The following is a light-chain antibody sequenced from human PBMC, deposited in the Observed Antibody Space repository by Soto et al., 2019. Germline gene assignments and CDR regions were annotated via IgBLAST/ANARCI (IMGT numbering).Light chain of an antibody. CDR2: EAS. J-gene: IGKJ2*01. V-gene: IGKV1-5*03. Sequence: DIQMTQSPSTLSASVGDRVTITCRASQSISSWLAWYQQKPGAAPKLLIYEASTLESGVPSRFSGSRSGTEFTLTVSSLQPDDFATYYCQQYNDSFPYTFGQGTMLEIK. CDR1: QSISSW. CDR3: QQYNDSFPYT.